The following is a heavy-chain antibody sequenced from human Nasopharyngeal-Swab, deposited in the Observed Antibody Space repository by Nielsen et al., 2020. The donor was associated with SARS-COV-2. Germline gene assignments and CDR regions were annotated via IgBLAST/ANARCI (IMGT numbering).Heavy chain of an antibody. CDR2: ISWNNGSI. CDR3: AKIQGYYYGMDV. CDR1: GFTFDDYA. Sequence: SLKISCAASGFTFDDYAMHWVRQAPGKGPEWVSGISWNNGSIGYADSVKGRFTISRDNAKNSLYLQMSSLRAEDTALYYCAKIQGYYYGMDVWGQGTTVTVSS. V-gene: IGHV3-9*01. J-gene: IGHJ6*02.